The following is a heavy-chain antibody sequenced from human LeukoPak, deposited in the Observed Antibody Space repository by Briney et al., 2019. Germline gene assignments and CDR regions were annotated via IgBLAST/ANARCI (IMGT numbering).Heavy chain of an antibody. CDR2: ISGDCRI. Sequence: GGSLRLFCAASGFMIDDYAMHWVRQAPGKGLELVSLISGDCRIYYADSVKGRFTISRDNSKNSLYLQMNSLRTEDTPFYYCLKNGGVAIQLWFAYWGQ. CDR1: GFMIDDYA. J-gene: IGHJ4*02. CDR3: LKNGGVAIQLWFAY. V-gene: IGHV3-43*02. D-gene: IGHD5-18*01.